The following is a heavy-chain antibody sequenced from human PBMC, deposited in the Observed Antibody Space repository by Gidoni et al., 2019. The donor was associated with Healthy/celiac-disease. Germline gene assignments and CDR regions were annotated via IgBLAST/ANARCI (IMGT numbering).Heavy chain of an antibody. CDR1: GYSISSGYY. CDR3: ARELLWFREPNRNWYFDL. D-gene: IGHD3-10*01. CDR2: IYHSGST. Sequence: QVPLQESGPGLVKPSETLSLTCAVSGYSISSGYYWGWIRQPPGKGLEWIGSIYHSGSTYYNPSLKSRVTISVDTSKNQFSLKLSSVTAADTAVYYCARELLWFREPNRNWYFDLWGRGTLVTVSS. J-gene: IGHJ2*01. V-gene: IGHV4-38-2*02.